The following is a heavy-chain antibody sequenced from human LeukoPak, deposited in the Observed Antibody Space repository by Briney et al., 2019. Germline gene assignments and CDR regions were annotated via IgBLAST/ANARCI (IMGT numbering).Heavy chain of an antibody. Sequence: PGGSLRLSCEASGFALRNNWMHWVRQAPGKGLVWVSFVNGDGSATTYADSVKGRFTISRDNARNTLYLEMNSLRAEDTAVYYCGRDSYFANDCWGQGTLVTVSS. CDR1: GFALRNNW. V-gene: IGHV3-74*01. CDR3: GRDSYFANDC. J-gene: IGHJ4*02. CDR2: VNGDGSAT. D-gene: IGHD2/OR15-2a*01.